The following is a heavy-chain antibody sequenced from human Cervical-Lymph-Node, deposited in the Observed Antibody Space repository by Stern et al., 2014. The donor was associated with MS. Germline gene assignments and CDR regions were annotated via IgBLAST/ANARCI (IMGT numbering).Heavy chain of an antibody. CDR3: ARVNRVVVATHYYYGMDV. CDR2: VNHNGDA. D-gene: IGHD2-21*01. V-gene: IGHV4-59*01. Sequence: VQLEESCPGLVKPSEALSLTCSVSGGSISSYFWTWIRQPPGKGLEWIGYVNHNGDADYNSSLKGRVTISVDTSRNRLSLKLSSVTVADTAVYYCARVNRVVVATHYYYGMDVWGQGTTVTVSS. CDR1: GGSISSYF. J-gene: IGHJ6*02.